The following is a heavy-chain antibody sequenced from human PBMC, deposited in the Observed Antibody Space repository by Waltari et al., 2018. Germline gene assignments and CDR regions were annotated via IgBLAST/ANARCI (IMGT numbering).Heavy chain of an antibody. CDR3: ARDEDSSTSPGPFDY. CDR2: ICTSGST. Sequence: QVQLQESGPGLVKPSETLSLTCTVSGGSISSYYWSWIRQPAGKGLEWIGRICTSGSTNYSPSRKSRVTMSVDTSKNQFALKLSSVTAADTAVYYCARDEDSSTSPGPFDYWGQGTLVTVSS. J-gene: IGHJ4*02. D-gene: IGHD2-2*01. CDR1: GGSISSYY. V-gene: IGHV4-4*07.